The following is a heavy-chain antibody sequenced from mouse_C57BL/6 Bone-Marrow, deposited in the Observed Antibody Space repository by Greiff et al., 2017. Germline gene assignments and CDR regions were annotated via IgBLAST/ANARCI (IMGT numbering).Heavy chain of an antibody. V-gene: IGHV14-4*01. J-gene: IGHJ2*01. CDR1: GFNIKDDY. Sequence: VQLQQSGAELVRPGASVKLSCTASGFNIKDDYMHWVKQRPEQGLEWIGRLDPENGDTEYDSKFQGKATITADTSSNTVSLQLSSLTSEDTAVYYCTTWDDRFAYWGQGTTLTVSS. D-gene: IGHD4-1*01. CDR2: LDPENGDT. CDR3: TTWDDRFAY.